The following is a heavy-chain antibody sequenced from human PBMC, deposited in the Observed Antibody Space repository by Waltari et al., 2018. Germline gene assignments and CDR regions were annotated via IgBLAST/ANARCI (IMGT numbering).Heavy chain of an antibody. CDR3: AGIRRGFWFFDL. J-gene: IGHJ2*01. CDR1: GFSFSNYG. Sequence: EVQLVESGGGLVQPGGSLRLSCAASGFSFSNYGMSWVRQAPGKGLGWVASINQDGIGERYEDSVRGRFITSRDNAQNSMYLQMNNLRADDTAVYYCAGIRRGFWFFDLWGRGTLVTVSS. CDR2: INQDGIGE. V-gene: IGHV3-7*01. D-gene: IGHD3-10*01.